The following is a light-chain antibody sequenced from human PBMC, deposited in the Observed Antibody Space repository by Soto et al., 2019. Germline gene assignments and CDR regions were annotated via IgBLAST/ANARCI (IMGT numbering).Light chain of an antibody. CDR1: QSVSNSY. Sequence: DSVLTQSPGTLSLSPGERATLSCRASQSVSNSYLAWYQQKPGQAPRLLIYGASSRATGIPDRFSGDGSGTDFTLTISRLEPEDFVVYYCQHYGTSPTWTFGQGNKVEVK. CDR2: GAS. V-gene: IGKV3-20*01. CDR3: QHYGTSPTWT. J-gene: IGKJ1*01.